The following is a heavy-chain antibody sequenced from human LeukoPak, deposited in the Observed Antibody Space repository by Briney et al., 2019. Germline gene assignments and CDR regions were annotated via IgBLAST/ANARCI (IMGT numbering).Heavy chain of an antibody. Sequence: GGSLRLSCAASGFTFSSYSMNWVRQAPGKGLEWVSSISSSSSYIYYADSVKGRFTISRDNAKNSLYLQMNSLRAEDTAVYYCARDLLGAAPGAFDIWGQGTMVTVSS. D-gene: IGHD3-16*01. CDR2: ISSSSSYI. V-gene: IGHV3-21*01. CDR3: ARDLLGAAPGAFDI. J-gene: IGHJ3*02. CDR1: GFTFSSYS.